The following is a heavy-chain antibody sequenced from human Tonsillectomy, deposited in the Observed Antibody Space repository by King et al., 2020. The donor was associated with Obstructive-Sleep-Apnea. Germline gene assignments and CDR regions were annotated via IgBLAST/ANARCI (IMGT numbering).Heavy chain of an antibody. CDR1: GFTFSNYW. J-gene: IGHJ4*02. CDR3: ARARDYGRY. V-gene: IGHV3-7*01. CDR2: IKEDGSEK. Sequence: VQLVESGGGLVHPGGSLRLSCAASGFTFSNYWMSWVRQAPGKGLEWVANIKEDGSEKYYVESVKGRFTISRDNPKNSLYLQMNSLRAEDTAVYYCARARDYGRYWGQGTLVTVSS. D-gene: IGHD4/OR15-4a*01.